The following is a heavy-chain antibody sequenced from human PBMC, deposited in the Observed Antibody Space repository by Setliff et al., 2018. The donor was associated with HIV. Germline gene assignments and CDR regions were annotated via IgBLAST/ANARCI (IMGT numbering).Heavy chain of an antibody. J-gene: IGHJ4*02. CDR1: GYTFTTYG. V-gene: IGHV1-18*01. Sequence: GASVKVSCKASGYTFTTYGISWVRQAPGQGLEWMGWISIYNGDRNYIENFQGRVIMTTDTSTATAYMELRNLRFEDTAVYYCAHESFYYHSSGYVFDFWGQGTLVTVSS. CDR2: ISIYNGDR. CDR3: AHESFYYHSSGYVFDF. D-gene: IGHD3-22*01.